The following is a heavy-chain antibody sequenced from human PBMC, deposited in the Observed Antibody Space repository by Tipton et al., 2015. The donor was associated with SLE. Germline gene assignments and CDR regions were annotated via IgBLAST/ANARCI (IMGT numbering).Heavy chain of an antibody. J-gene: IGHJ4*02. D-gene: IGHD1-26*01. Sequence: SLRLSCATSGFSFDESVMHWVRQAPGKGLEWVSGIRWNSGIIGYGDSVRGRFTISRDNAKNSVYLQMNSLRAEDTAMYYCARDNRGAFDYWGQGTLVTVSS. V-gene: IGHV3-9*01. CDR2: IRWNSGII. CDR3: ARDNRGAFDY. CDR1: GFSFDESV.